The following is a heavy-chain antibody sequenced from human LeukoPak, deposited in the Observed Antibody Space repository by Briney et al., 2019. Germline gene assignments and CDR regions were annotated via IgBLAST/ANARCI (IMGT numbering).Heavy chain of an antibody. CDR1: GGSISSSNW. Sequence: KSSGTLSLTCAVSGGSISSSNWWSWVRQPPGKGLEWIGEIYHSGSTNYNPSLKSRVTISVDKSKNQFSLKLSSVTAADTAVYYCARSKVGASGYYFDYWGQGTLVTVSS. CDR3: ARSKVGASGYYFDY. J-gene: IGHJ4*02. D-gene: IGHD1-26*01. V-gene: IGHV4-4*02. CDR2: IYHSGST.